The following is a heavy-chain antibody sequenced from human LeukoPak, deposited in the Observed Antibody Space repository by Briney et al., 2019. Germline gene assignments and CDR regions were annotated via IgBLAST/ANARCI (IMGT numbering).Heavy chain of an antibody. D-gene: IGHD3-22*01. CDR1: GFTFDDYG. J-gene: IGHJ6*03. CDR2: ISSSSSYI. V-gene: IGHV3-21*04. CDR3: AKGAEEGVVITAVYYYYMDV. Sequence: GGSLRLSCAASGFTFDDYGMSWVRQAPGKGLEWVSSISSSSSYIYYADSVKGRFTISRDNAKNSLYLQMNSLRAEDTAVYYCAKGAEEGVVITAVYYYYMDVWGKGTTVTISS.